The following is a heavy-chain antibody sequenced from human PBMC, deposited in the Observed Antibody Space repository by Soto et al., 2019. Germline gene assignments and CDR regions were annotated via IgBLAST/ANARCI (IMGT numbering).Heavy chain of an antibody. CDR1: GYSFTSYW. D-gene: IGHD5-18*01. CDR2: IYPNDSDT. V-gene: IGHV5-51*01. Sequence: PRESLKISCKGSGYSFTSYWIGWVRQMPGKGLEWMGTIYPNDSDTRYSPSFQGHVTISVDKSISTAYLQWSSLKASDTAMYYCATPAWIQLWSFNYWGQGTLVTVSS. CDR3: ATPAWIQLWSFNY. J-gene: IGHJ4*02.